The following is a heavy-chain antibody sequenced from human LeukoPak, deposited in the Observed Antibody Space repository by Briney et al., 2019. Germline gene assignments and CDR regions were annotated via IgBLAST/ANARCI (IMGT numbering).Heavy chain of an antibody. D-gene: IGHD3-10*01. Sequence: GASVKVSCKASGYTFTSYGISWVRQAPGQGLEWMGWISAYNGNTNYAQKLQGRVTMTTDTSTSTAYMELRSLRSDDTAVYYCARAVLLWFGELLNNDNWFDPWGQGTLVTVSS. J-gene: IGHJ5*02. CDR2: ISAYNGNT. CDR3: ARAVLLWFGELLNNDNWFDP. V-gene: IGHV1-18*01. CDR1: GYTFTSYG.